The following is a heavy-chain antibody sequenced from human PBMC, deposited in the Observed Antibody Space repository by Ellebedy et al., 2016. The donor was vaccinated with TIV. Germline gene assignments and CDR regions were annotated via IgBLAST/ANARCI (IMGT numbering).Heavy chain of an antibody. J-gene: IGHJ4*02. D-gene: IGHD1-1*01. V-gene: IGHV3-53*01. CDR3: ARRDRVVGTDY. Sequence: GESLKISCVVSGFTVYNNYMSWVRPAPGKGLEWVSFIYSGGSIYYADSVRGRFTISRDSSKNTVYLQMNSLRGEDTAVYYCARRDRVVGTDYWGQGTLVTVSS. CDR1: GFTVYNNY. CDR2: IYSGGSI.